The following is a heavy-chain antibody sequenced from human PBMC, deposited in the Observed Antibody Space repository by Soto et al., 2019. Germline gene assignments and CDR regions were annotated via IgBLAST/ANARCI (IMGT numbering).Heavy chain of an antibody. CDR2: IIPVFGTA. D-gene: IGHD1-26*01. V-gene: IGHV1-69*01. CDR3: ARDRWGSYSFDS. Sequence: QAPLVQSGAELKKPGSSVKVSCKASGGVFRNYAINWVRQAPGQGLEWMGGIIPVFGTADYPQKFQGRVTITPDESTTTAYMELTRLKTEYTAVYFCARDRWGSYSFDSWGQGILVTVSS. J-gene: IGHJ5*01. CDR1: GGVFRNYA.